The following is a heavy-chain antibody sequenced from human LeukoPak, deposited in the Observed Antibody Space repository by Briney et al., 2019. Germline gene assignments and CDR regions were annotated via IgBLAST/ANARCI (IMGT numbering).Heavy chain of an antibody. CDR1: GGAFSGYY. D-gene: IGHD1-20*01. V-gene: IGHV4-34*01. CDR3: PRGLIGIVYYYYYMDV. Sequence: SETLPLTCAVYGGAFSGYYWSWIRQPPGKGLEWIGEINHSGSTNYNPSLKSRVTISVDTSKNQFSLKLSSVTAADTAVYYCPRGLIGIVYYYYYMDVWGKGTTVTVSS. CDR2: INHSGST. J-gene: IGHJ6*03.